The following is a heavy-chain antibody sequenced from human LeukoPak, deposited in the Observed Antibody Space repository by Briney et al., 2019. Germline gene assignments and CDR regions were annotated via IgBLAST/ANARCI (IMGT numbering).Heavy chain of an antibody. J-gene: IGHJ4*02. V-gene: IGHV3-53*01. CDR3: ARRRDSGSLQHFDY. CDR1: GFTVSSNS. D-gene: IGHD1-26*01. Sequence: PGGSLRLSCTVSGFTVSSNSMSWVRQAPGKGLEWVSFIYSAGSTHYSDSVKGRFTISIDNSKNTLYLQMNSLRAEDTAVYYCARRRDSGSLQHFDYWGQGTLVTVSS. CDR2: IYSAGST.